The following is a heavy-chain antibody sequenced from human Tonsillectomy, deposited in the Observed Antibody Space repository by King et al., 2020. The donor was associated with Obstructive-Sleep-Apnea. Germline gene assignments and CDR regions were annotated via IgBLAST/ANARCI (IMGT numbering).Heavy chain of an antibody. D-gene: IGHD3-22*01. J-gene: IGHJ4*02. V-gene: IGHV1-46*01. CDR3: ATYDNNGDLPGFDY. CDR2: TNPSGGST. CDR1: GYTFTNYY. Sequence: VQLVESGAEVKKSGASVKGSCKASGYTFTNYYIHWVRQAPGQGLEWLGMTNPSGGSTTYAQKFQGRVTMTRDTSTSTVYMELSRLRSEDTAIYYCATYDNNGDLPGFDYWGQGTLVTVSS.